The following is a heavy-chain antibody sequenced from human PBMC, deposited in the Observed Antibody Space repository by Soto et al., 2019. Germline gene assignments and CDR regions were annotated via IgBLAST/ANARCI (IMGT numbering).Heavy chain of an antibody. CDR3: AKGPIITTVRGELSNYYYYMDV. Sequence: GSLRLSCAASGFTFSSYGMHWVRQAPGKGLEWVAVTSYDGSNKYYADSVKGRFTISRDNSKNTLYLQMNSLRAEDTAVYYCAKGPIITTVRGELSNYYYYMDVWGKGTTVTVSS. CDR1: GFTFSSYG. J-gene: IGHJ6*03. D-gene: IGHD3-10*01. V-gene: IGHV3-30*18. CDR2: TSYDGSNK.